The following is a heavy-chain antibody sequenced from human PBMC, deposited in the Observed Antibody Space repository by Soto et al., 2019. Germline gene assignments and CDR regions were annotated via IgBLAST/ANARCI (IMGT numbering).Heavy chain of an antibody. J-gene: IGHJ4*02. V-gene: IGHV4-39*01. CDR1: GGSISSSSYY. CDR2: IYYSGST. Sequence: SETLSLTCTVSGGSISSSSYYWGWIRQPPGKGLEWIGSIYYSGSTYYNPSLKSRVTISVDTSKNQFSLKLSSVTAADTAVYYCARAKGTYSSSDLFDYWGQGTLVTVSS. CDR3: ARAKGTYSSSDLFDY. D-gene: IGHD6-6*01.